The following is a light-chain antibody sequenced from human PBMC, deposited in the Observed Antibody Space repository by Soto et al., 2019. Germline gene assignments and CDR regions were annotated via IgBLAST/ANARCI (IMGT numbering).Light chain of an antibody. J-gene: IGKJ5*01. V-gene: IGKV3-11*01. Sequence: EIVLTQPPATLSLFPGERATLSCRASQSVGSSLAWYQHKPGQAPRLLLYDASNRATGIPARFSGSGSGTDFTLTISSLEPEDFAVYYCQQRSNWITFGQGTRLEIE. CDR1: QSVGSS. CDR2: DAS. CDR3: QQRSNWIT.